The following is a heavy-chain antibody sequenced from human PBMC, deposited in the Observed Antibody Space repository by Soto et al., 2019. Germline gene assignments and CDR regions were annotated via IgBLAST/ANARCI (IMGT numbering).Heavy chain of an antibody. J-gene: IGHJ6*02. Sequence: QVQLQESGPGLVKSSETLSLICFVSGEALGSGQSYWNWIRQAPGKALEWIGQTFVTGATKYSASLKGRVTMSVDTSKIQISLTLTSVTAADSATYFCARGRSDSAGSSFGRRMDVWGQGTTVTVSS. CDR2: TFVTGAT. CDR1: GEALGSGQSY. CDR3: ARGRSDSAGSSFGRRMDV. V-gene: IGHV4-61*01. D-gene: IGHD3-10*01.